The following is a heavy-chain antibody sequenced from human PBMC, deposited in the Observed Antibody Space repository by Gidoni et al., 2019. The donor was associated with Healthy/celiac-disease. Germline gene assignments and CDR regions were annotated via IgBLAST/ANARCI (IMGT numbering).Heavy chain of an antibody. CDR2: ISYDGSNK. D-gene: IGHD3-22*01. CDR1: GFTFSSYA. V-gene: IGHV3-30-3*01. Sequence: QVQLVESGGGVVQPGRSLRLSCAASGFTFSSYAMHWVRQAPGKGLEWVAVISYDGSNKYYADSVKGRFTISRDNSKNTLYLQMNSLRAEDTAVYYCARVRRGIEVPTPGYGMDVWGQGTTVTVSS. CDR3: ARVRRGIEVPTPGYGMDV. J-gene: IGHJ6*02.